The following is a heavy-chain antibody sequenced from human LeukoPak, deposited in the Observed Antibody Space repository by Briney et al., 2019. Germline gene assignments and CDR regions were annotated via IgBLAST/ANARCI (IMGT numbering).Heavy chain of an antibody. CDR3: ATYCSSTSCYGKD. CDR1: GYTFTSYG. J-gene: IGHJ4*02. V-gene: IGHV1-69*13. D-gene: IGHD2-2*01. Sequence: ASVKVSCKASGYTFTSYGISWVRQAPGQGLEWMGGIIPIFGTANYAQKFQGRVTITADESTSTAYMELSSLRSEDTAVYYCATYCSSTSCYGKDWGQGTLVTVSS. CDR2: IIPIFGTA.